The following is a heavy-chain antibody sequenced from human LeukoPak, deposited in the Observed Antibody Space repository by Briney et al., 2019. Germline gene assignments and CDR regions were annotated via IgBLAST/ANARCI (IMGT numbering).Heavy chain of an antibody. J-gene: IGHJ4*02. CDR3: ARDRERTFDY. CDR1: GFTFSSYS. D-gene: IGHD1-1*01. V-gene: IGHV3-21*01. CDR2: ISSSSSYI. Sequence: PGGSLRLSCAASGFTFSSYSMNWVRQAPGKGLEWVSSISSSSSYIYYADSVKGRFTISRDNAKNPLYLQMNSLRAEDTAVYYCARDRERTFDYWGQGTLVTVSS.